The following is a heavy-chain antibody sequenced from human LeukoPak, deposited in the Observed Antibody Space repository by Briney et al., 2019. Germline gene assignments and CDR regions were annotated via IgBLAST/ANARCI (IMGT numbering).Heavy chain of an antibody. V-gene: IGHV1-69*05. D-gene: IGHD4-17*01. J-gene: IGHJ4*02. CDR2: IIPIFGTA. Sequence: SVKDSCKASGGTFSSYAISWVRQAPGQGLEWMGGIIPIFGTANYAQKFQGRVTITTDESTSTAYMELSSLRSEDTAVYYCARSPNDYGDYVGYYFDYWGQGTLVTVSS. CDR3: ARSPNDYGDYVGYYFDY. CDR1: GGTFSSYA.